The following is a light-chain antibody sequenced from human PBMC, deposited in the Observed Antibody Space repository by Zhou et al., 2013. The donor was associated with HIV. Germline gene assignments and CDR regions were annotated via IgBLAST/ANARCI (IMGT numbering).Light chain of an antibody. CDR3: QQSYSFPRT. CDR1: QSITSY. Sequence: DIQMTQSPSSLSASVGDRVTITCRASQSITSYVNWYQQKPGKAPKLLIYGASSLQSGVPSRFSGSGSGTGFTLTITNLQPDDFALYYCQQSYSFPRTFGQGTKVEIK. J-gene: IGKJ1*01. V-gene: IGKV1-39*01. CDR2: GAS.